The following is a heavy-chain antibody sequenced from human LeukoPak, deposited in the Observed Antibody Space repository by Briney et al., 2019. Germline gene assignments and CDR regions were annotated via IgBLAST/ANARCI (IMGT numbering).Heavy chain of an antibody. D-gene: IGHD2-15*01. J-gene: IGHJ6*03. Sequence: PSETLSLTCSVSGDSVSRSDSYWDWIRQPPGKGLEWIGTIYYSGRTYYSPSLKGRVTMSVDPSNNQFSLSLRSVTAADTAVYYCARGDSDCSGGSCYSDSYYYYYYMDVWGKGTTVTVSS. CDR3: ARGDSDCSGGSCYSDSYYYYYYMDV. CDR2: IYYSGRT. V-gene: IGHV4-39*01. CDR1: GDSVSRSDSY.